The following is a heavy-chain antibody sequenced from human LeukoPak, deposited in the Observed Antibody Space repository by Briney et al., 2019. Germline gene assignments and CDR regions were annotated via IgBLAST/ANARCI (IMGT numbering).Heavy chain of an antibody. D-gene: IGHD6-19*01. CDR2: IIPIFGTA. CDR3: ASLSAPGIAVAGASDAFDI. V-gene: IGHV1-69*13. Sequence: GASVKVSCKASGGTFSSYAISWVRQAPGQGLEWMGGIIPIFGTANYAQKFQGRVTITADESTSTAYMELSSLRSEDTAVYYCASLSAPGIAVAGASDAFDIWGQGTMVTVSS. J-gene: IGHJ3*02. CDR1: GGTFSSYA.